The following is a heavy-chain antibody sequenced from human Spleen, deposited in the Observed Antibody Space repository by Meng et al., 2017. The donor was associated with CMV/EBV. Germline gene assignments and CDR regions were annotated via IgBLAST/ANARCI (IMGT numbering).Heavy chain of an antibody. V-gene: IGHV1-69*05. Sequence: SVKGSCKASGDTFSRYAISWVRLAPGQGLEWMGGIIPNFGTPDYAQKFQGRVTITTDESTSTAYMELNSLRSEDTAVYYCAREVYNSGELSWDYYGLDVWGQGTTVTVSS. J-gene: IGHJ6*02. D-gene: IGHD1-7*01. CDR1: GDTFSRYA. CDR2: IIPNFGTP. CDR3: AREVYNSGELSWDYYGLDV.